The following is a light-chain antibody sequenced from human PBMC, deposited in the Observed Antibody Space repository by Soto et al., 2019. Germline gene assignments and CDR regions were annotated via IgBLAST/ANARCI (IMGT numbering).Light chain of an antibody. CDR1: QTISSW. CDR2: KAS. J-gene: IGKJ1*01. V-gene: IGKV1-5*03. Sequence: DIPMTQSPSTLSGSVGDRVTINCRASQTISSWLAWYQKKPGKAPKLMIYKASTLKSGVPSRFSGSGSGTEFTLTISSLQPDDFATYYCQHYNSYSEALGQGTKVDIK. CDR3: QHYNSYSEA.